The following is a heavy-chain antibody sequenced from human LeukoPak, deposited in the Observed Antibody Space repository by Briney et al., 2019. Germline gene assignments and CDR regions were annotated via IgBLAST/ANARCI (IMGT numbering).Heavy chain of an antibody. CDR3: ARDGGYGDYEESNWFDP. CDR1: GYSISSGYY. CDR2: IYHSGST. V-gene: IGHV4-38-2*02. J-gene: IGHJ5*02. Sequence: PSETLSLTCTVSGYSISSGYYWGWIRQPPGKGLGWIGSIYHSGSTYYNPSLKSRVTISVDTSKNQFSLKLSSVTAADTAVYYCARDGGYGDYEESNWFDPWGQGTLVTVSS. D-gene: IGHD4-17*01.